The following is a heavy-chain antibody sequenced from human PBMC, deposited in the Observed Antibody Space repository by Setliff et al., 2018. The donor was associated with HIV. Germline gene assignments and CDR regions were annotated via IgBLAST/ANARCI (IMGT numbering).Heavy chain of an antibody. CDR2: IYYSGST. CDR1: GGSISSNY. V-gene: IGHV4-59*01. CDR3: ARVVDPDYSDYYYHYMDV. Sequence: TSETLSLTCTVSGGSISSNYWSWIRQPPGKGLEWIGYIYYSGSTDYNPSLKSRVTISRASSRNTLFLQMDDLRPEDTAVYYCARVVDPDYSDYYYHYMDVWGRGTTVTVSS. J-gene: IGHJ6*03. D-gene: IGHD4-4*01.